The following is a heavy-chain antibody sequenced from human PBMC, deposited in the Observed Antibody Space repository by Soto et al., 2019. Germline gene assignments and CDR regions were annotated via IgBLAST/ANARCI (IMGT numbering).Heavy chain of an antibody. D-gene: IGHD3-3*01. CDR2: INHSGST. V-gene: IGHV4-34*01. CDR3: ARNGSYYDFWSGYYFGGGMDV. J-gene: IGHJ6*02. CDR1: VGSFSGYY. Sequence: QVQLQQWGAGLLKPSETLSLTCAVYVGSFSGYYWSWIRQPPGKGLEWIGEINHSGSTNYNLSLMRRVTYSVDTSKYQFSLKLSSGTAADTAVYYCARNGSYYDFWSGYYFGGGMDVWGQGTTVTVSS.